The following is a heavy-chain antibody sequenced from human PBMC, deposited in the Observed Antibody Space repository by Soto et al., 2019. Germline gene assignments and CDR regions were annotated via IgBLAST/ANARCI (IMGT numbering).Heavy chain of an antibody. CDR1: GFTFSSYG. V-gene: IGHV3-30*18. CDR3: AKGDYDILTGLQGSIDY. J-gene: IGHJ4*02. D-gene: IGHD3-9*01. Sequence: GGSLRLSCAASGFTFSSYGMHWVRQAPGKGLEWVAVISYDGSNKYYADSVKGRFTISRDNSKNTLYLQMNSLRAEDTAVYYCAKGDYDILTGLQGSIDYWGQGTLVTVSS. CDR2: ISYDGSNK.